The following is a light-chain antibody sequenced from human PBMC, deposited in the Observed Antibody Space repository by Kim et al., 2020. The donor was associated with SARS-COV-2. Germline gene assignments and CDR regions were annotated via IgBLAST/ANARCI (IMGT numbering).Light chain of an antibody. CDR1: QGIRND. CDR2: VGS. V-gene: IGKV1-6*02. J-gene: IGKJ1*01. Sequence: AIQMTQSPSSLSASVGDRVTITCRASQGIRNDLGWYQQKPGKAPKLLIYVGSRLQSGVPIRFSGSGSGTDFTLTISSLQPEDFATYYCLQDHNFPPTFGQGTRVEIK. CDR3: LQDHNFPPT.